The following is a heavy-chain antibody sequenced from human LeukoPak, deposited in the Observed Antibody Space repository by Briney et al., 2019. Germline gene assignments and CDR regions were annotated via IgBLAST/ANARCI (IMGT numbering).Heavy chain of an antibody. V-gene: IGHV3-66*01. CDR3: ARGRAGGSTAYRMGV. Sequence: GGSLRLSCAASGVTVSSNHMTWVRQAPGKGLEWVSGLYSGGTTYYADSVKGRFTISRDNSKNTLDLQMNTLRAEDTACYYCARGRAGGSTAYRMGVWGQGTTVTVSS. D-gene: IGHD1-26*01. J-gene: IGHJ6*02. CDR2: LYSGGTT. CDR1: GVTVSSNH.